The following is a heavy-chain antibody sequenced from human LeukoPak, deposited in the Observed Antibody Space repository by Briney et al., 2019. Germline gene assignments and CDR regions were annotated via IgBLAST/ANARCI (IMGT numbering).Heavy chain of an antibody. CDR1: GFTFSSYS. J-gene: IGHJ3*02. Sequence: GGSLRLSCAASGFTFSSYSMNWVRQAPGKGLEWVSSISSSSSYIYYADSVKGRSTISRDNAKNSLYLQMNSLRAEDTAVYYCARPGRMVYANDAFDIWGQGTMVTVSS. CDR2: ISSSSSYI. D-gene: IGHD2-8*01. CDR3: ARPGRMVYANDAFDI. V-gene: IGHV3-21*01.